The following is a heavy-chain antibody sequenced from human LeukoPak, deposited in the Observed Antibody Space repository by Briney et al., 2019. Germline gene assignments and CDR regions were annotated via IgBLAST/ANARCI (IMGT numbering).Heavy chain of an antibody. Sequence: GASVNVTCKASGYPFTSYGIIWERQAPGQGPEGMGWISAYNGNTNYAQKHQRRVTMTTDTSTSTAYMELRSLRSDDKAVYYCARFVKWYYDGSGRWRYFDYWGQGTLVTVSS. J-gene: IGHJ4*02. CDR1: GYPFTSYG. CDR3: ARFVKWYYDGSGRWRYFDY. V-gene: IGHV1-18*01. D-gene: IGHD3-10*01. CDR2: ISAYNGNT.